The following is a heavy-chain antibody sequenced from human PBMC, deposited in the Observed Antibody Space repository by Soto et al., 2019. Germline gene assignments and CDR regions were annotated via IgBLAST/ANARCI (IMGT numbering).Heavy chain of an antibody. D-gene: IGHD3-3*01. CDR2: ISAYNGNT. CDR1: GYTFTSYG. V-gene: IGHV1-18*01. Sequence: ASVKVSCKASGYTFTSYGISWVRQAPGQGLEWMGWISAYNGNTNYAQKLQGRVTMTTDTSTSTAYMELRSLRSDDTAVYYCARDEINDITIFGVDFDYWGQGTLVTVSS. J-gene: IGHJ4*02. CDR3: ARDEINDITIFGVDFDY.